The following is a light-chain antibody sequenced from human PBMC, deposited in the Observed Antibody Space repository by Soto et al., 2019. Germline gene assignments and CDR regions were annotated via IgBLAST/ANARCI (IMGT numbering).Light chain of an antibody. Sequence: QSALTQPPSASGSPRQSVTISCTGTSSDVGGYNYVSWYQPHPGKVPKLLIYEVTRRPSGVPDRLSGSKSGNTASLTVSALQAEDEAQYYCSSYAGNNVVIFGGGTKLTVL. CDR1: SSDVGGYNY. CDR3: SSYAGNNVVI. V-gene: IGLV2-8*01. CDR2: EVT. J-gene: IGLJ2*01.